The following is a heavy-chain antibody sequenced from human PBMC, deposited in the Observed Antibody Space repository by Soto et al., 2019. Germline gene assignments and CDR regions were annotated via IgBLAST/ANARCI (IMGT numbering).Heavy chain of an antibody. CDR1: GFTFSSYG. CDR3: ARERNGSPFRYFDY. J-gene: IGHJ4*02. V-gene: IGHV3-33*01. D-gene: IGHD1-1*01. CDR2: IWYDGSNK. Sequence: GGSLRLSCAASGFTFSSYGMHWVRQAPGKGLEWVAVIWYDGSNKNYADSVKGRFTISRDNSKNTLYLQMNSLRAEDTAVYYCARERNGSPFRYFDYWGQGTLVTVSS.